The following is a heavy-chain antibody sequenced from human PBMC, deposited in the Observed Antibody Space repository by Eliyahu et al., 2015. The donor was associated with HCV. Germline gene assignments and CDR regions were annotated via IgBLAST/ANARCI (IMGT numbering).Heavy chain of an antibody. Sequence: QVQLVESGGGVVQPGRSLRXSCAASGLTFSRFAMHWVRQAPGKGLEWLAVIWFDGSVEYYADSVKGRFTISRDNSKNTLYLEMNSLRREDTAVYYCAKDELVETPTYNLDPWGQGTLVTVSS. CDR3: AKDELVETPTYNLDP. CDR2: IWFDGSVE. V-gene: IGHV3-33*03. D-gene: IGHD1-1*01. J-gene: IGHJ4*02. CDR1: GLTFSRFA.